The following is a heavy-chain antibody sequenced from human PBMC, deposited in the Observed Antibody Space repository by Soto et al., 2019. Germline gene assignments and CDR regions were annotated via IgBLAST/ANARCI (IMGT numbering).Heavy chain of an antibody. D-gene: IGHD5-12*01. Sequence: SETLYLTCAVDGGSFSGYYWSWIRQPPGKGLEWIGEINHSGSTNYNPSLKSRVTISVHTSKNQFSLKLSSVTVADTAVYDCARVGYVDIVATIRFDYWGQGTLVTVSS. V-gene: IGHV4-34*01. CDR3: ARVGYVDIVATIRFDY. J-gene: IGHJ4*02. CDR1: GGSFSGYY. CDR2: INHSGST.